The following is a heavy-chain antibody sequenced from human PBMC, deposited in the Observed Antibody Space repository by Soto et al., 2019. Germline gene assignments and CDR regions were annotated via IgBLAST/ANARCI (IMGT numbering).Heavy chain of an antibody. CDR3: AHIIHTIFGGNYYYYMDV. CDR1: GFSLSTSGVG. V-gene: IGHV2-5*02. Sequence: SGPTLVNPTQTLTLTCTFSGFSLSTSGVGVGWNRQPPGKALEWLALIYWDDDKRYSPSLRSRLTITKKTSKNQVVLTMTNKKPVDTAIYYCAHIIHTIFGGNYYYYMDVWGKGTTVTVSS. J-gene: IGHJ6*03. CDR2: IYWDDDK. D-gene: IGHD3-3*01.